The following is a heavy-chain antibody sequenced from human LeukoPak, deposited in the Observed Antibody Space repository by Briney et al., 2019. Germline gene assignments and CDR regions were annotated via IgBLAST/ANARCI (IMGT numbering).Heavy chain of an antibody. V-gene: IGHV3-23*01. CDR1: GFTFSSYG. Sequence: GGSLRLSCAASGFTFSSYGMSWVRQAPGNGLEWVSGISISGDSTYYADSVKGRFTISRDNSKNTLYLQMNSLRAEDTAVYYCATLSVAAADWDDDYWGQGALLTVSS. J-gene: IGHJ4*02. CDR3: ATLSVAAADWDDDY. D-gene: IGHD6-13*01. CDR2: ISISGDST.